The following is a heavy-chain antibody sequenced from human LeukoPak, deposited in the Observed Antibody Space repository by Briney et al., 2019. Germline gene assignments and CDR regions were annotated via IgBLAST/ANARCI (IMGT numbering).Heavy chain of an antibody. CDR1: GYTFTSYG. CDR3: ARVRIYHLLPQXLDY. V-gene: IGHV1-18*01. Sequence: ASVKVSGKASGYTFTSYGISWVRQSPGQGLECMGWISAYNGNTNYAQKLKCRVTMTTDTSTSTAYMELRSLRSDDTAVYFCARVRIYHLLPQXLDYWGQGTLVTVSS. D-gene: IGHD2-2*01. CDR2: ISAYNGNT. J-gene: IGHJ4*02.